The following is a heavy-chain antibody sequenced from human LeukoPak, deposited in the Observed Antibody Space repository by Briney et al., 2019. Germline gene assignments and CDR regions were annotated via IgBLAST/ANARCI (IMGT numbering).Heavy chain of an antibody. Sequence: GGSLRLSCAASGFTFTSYAMSWGRQAPGKGLEWVSGISGSGGTKYYADSVKGRFTISRDNSKNSLYLQMNSLRPEDTAVYYCAKDPQYSTSEVDHWGQGTLVTVSS. CDR1: GFTFTSYA. CDR2: ISGSGGTK. J-gene: IGHJ4*02. CDR3: AKDPQYSTSEVDH. D-gene: IGHD2/OR15-2a*01. V-gene: IGHV3-23*01.